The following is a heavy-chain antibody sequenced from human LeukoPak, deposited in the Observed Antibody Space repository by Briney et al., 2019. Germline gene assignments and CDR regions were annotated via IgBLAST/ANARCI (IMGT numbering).Heavy chain of an antibody. D-gene: IGHD1-26*01. CDR3: ARHVDTTFDY. J-gene: IGHJ4*02. Sequence: SETLSLTCAVYGGSFSGYYWSWIRQPPGKGLEWIGEINHSGSTNYNPSLKSRVTISVDTSKNQFSLKLSSVTAADTAVYYCARHVDTTFDYWGQGTLGTVSS. CDR2: INHSGST. V-gene: IGHV4-34*01. CDR1: GGSFSGYY.